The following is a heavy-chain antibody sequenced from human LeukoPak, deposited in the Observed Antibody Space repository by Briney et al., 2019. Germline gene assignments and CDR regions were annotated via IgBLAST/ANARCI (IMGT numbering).Heavy chain of an antibody. D-gene: IGHD2-21*02. J-gene: IGHJ4*02. CDR2: LYNAGST. Sequence: GGSLRLSCAASGFTFSSYAMSWVRQAPGKGLEWVSVLYNAGSTYYADSVKGRFTISRDNSKNTLYLQMNSLRAEDTAVYYCARARVVTKWIDYWGQGTLVTVSS. CDR1: GFTFSSYA. V-gene: IGHV3-23*03. CDR3: ARARVVTKWIDY.